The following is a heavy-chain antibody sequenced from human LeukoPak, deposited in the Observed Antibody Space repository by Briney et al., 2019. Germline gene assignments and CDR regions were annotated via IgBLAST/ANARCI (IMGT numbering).Heavy chain of an antibody. CDR2: IYYNT. D-gene: IGHD3-22*01. Sequence: PSETLSLTCTVSGGSISSYYWSWIRQPPGKGLGWIGYIYYNTNSNPSLKSRVTISIDKSKNQLSLRLSSVIAADTAVYYCARSLDYFDSSGYIFDIWGQGTMVTVSS. V-gene: IGHV4-59*08. J-gene: IGHJ3*02. CDR3: ARSLDYFDSSGYIFDI. CDR1: GGSISSYY.